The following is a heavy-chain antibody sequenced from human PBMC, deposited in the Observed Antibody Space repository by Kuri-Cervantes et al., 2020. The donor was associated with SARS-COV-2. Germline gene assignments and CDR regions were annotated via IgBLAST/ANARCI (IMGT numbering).Heavy chain of an antibody. CDR1: GFTFSSYS. Sequence: GGSLRLSCAAPGFTFSSYSMNWVRQAPGKGLEWVSYISSSSSTIYYADSVKGRFTISRDNAKNSLYLQMNSLRAEDTAVYYCAREGPTATLYPWGQGTLVTVSS. V-gene: IGHV3-48*01. J-gene: IGHJ5*02. CDR3: AREGPTATLYP. CDR2: ISSSSSTI. D-gene: IGHD2-2*01.